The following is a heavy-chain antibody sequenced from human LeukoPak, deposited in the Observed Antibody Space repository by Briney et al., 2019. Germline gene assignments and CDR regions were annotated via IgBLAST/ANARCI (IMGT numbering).Heavy chain of an antibody. D-gene: IGHD6-13*01. CDR1: GGSFSGYY. CDR3: ARSSSSWYGAEWFDP. J-gene: IGHJ5*02. CDR2: INHSGST. V-gene: IGHV4-34*01. Sequence: TTSETLSLTCAVYGGSFSGYYWSWIRQPPGKGLEWIGEINHSGSTNYNPSLKSRVTISVDTSKNQFSLKLSSVTTADTAVYYCARSSSSWYGAEWFDPWGQGTLVTVSS.